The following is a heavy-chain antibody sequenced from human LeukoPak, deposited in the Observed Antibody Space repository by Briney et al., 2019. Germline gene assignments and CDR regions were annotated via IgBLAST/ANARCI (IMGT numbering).Heavy chain of an antibody. D-gene: IGHD3-10*02. CDR1: GFTFSGSA. J-gene: IGHJ4*02. Sequence: GGSLRLSCAASGFTFSGSAMHWVRQASGKGLEWVGRIRSKANSYATAYAASVKGRFTISRDDSKNTAYLQMNSLKTEDTAVYSGTRLGSMVRELLIDYWGRETLVTVS. CDR2: IRSKANSYAT. V-gene: IGHV3-73*01. CDR3: TRLGSMVRELLIDY.